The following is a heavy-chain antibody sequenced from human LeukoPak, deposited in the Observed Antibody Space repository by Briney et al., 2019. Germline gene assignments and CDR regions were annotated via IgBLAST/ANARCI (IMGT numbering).Heavy chain of an antibody. J-gene: IGHJ4*02. V-gene: IGHV3-21*01. CDR3: ARARGSYYVRFDY. Sequence: GGSLRLSCAASGFTFSSYSMNWVRQAPGKGLEWVSSISSSSSYIYYADSVKGRFTISRDNAKNSLYLQMNSLRAEDTAVYYCARARGSYYVRFDYWGQGTLVTVSS. D-gene: IGHD1-26*01. CDR1: GFTFSSYS. CDR2: ISSSSSYI.